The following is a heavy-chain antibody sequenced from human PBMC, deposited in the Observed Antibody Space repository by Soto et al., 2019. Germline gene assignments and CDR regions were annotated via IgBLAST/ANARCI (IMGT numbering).Heavy chain of an antibody. CDR3: AKVRGYASGWRYFDY. Sequence: PSETLSLTCNVSGGSIIGYYWSWIRQAPGKGLQWIGYIFHSGSTSYNPSLRSRVTISVDTSKNQFSLKVNSVTAADTAVYYCAKVRGYASGWRYFDYWGQGTLVTVSS. CDR2: IFHSGST. J-gene: IGHJ4*02. V-gene: IGHV4-59*01. D-gene: IGHD5-18*01. CDR1: GGSIIGYY.